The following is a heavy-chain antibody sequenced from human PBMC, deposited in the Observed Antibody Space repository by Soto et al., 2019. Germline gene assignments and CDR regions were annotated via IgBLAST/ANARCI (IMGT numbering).Heavy chain of an antibody. CDR1: GFTVSSNY. CDR2: IYSDTST. V-gene: IGHV3-53*04. J-gene: IGHJ6*02. CDR3: AGTEADYGGNPDYYYGMDV. Sequence: EVQLVESGGGLVQPGGSLRLSCAASGFTVSSNYMSWVRQAPGKGLEWVSVIYSDTSTYYADSVKGRFTISRHNSKNTLYLQMNSLRAEDTAVYYCAGTEADYGGNPDYYYGMDVWGQGTTVTVSS. D-gene: IGHD4-17*01.